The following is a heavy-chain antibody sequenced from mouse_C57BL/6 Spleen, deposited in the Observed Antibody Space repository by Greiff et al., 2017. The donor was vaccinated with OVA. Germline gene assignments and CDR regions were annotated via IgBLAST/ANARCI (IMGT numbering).Heavy chain of an antibody. D-gene: IGHD2-1*01. CDR1: GYSITSGYY. Sequence: EVKLQESGPGLVKPSQSLSLTCSVTGYSITSGYYWNWIRQFPGNTLEWMGYISYDGSNNYNPSLKNRISITRDTSKNQFFLKLNSVTTEDTATYYCAREGNYLNYYAMDYWGQGTSVTVSS. CDR3: AREGNYLNYYAMDY. V-gene: IGHV3-6*01. CDR2: ISYDGSN. J-gene: IGHJ4*01.